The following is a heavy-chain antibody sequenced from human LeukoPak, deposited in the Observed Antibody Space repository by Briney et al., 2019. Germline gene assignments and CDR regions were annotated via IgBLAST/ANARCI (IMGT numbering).Heavy chain of an antibody. V-gene: IGHV1-2*02. Sequence: ASVKVSCKASVYTFTGYYMHWVRQAPGQGLEWMGWINPNSGGTNYAQKFQGRVTMTRDTSISTAYMELSRLRSDDTAVYYCARDFEGREYHNWFDPWGQGTLVTVSS. CDR2: INPNSGGT. D-gene: IGHD3-10*01. CDR3: ARDFEGREYHNWFDP. CDR1: VYTFTGYY. J-gene: IGHJ5*02.